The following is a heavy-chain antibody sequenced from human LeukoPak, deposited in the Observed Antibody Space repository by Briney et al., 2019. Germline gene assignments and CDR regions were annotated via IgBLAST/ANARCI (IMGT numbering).Heavy chain of an antibody. CDR3: ARDQGYSSSLSAFDY. CDR1: GFTFSDYY. Sequence: GGSLRLSCAASGFTFSDYYMSWIRQAPGKGLEWVSYISSSGSTIYYADSVKGRFTISRDNAKNSLYLQMNSLRAEDTAVYYCARDQGYSSSLSAFDYWGQGTLVTVSS. D-gene: IGHD6-13*01. J-gene: IGHJ4*02. CDR2: ISSSGSTI. V-gene: IGHV3-11*04.